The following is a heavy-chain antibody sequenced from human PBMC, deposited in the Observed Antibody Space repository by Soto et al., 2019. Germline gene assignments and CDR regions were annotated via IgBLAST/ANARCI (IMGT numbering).Heavy chain of an antibody. CDR3: ARVHYYDSSGYSDY. D-gene: IGHD3-22*01. CDR2: INHSGST. Sequence: SETLSLTCAVYGGSFSGYYWSWIRQPPGKGLEWIGEINHSGSTNYNPSLKSRVTISVDTSKNQFSLKLSSVTAADTAVYYCARVHYYDSSGYSDYWGQGTLVTVSS. V-gene: IGHV4-34*01. CDR1: GGSFSGYY. J-gene: IGHJ4*02.